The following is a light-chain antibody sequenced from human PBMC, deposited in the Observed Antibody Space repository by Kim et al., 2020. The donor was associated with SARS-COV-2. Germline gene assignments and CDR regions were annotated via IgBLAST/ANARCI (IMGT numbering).Light chain of an antibody. CDR2: DGS. CDR3: RSYRSSSTFV. CDR1: SGDVGGYDY. Sequence: LTQPASVSGSPGQSITISCTGTSGDVGGYDYVSWYQQHPGKVPKLLIYDGSKRPSGVSNRISGSKSANTASLTISGLQAEDEADYYCRSYRSSSTFVFGTGTKVTVL. V-gene: IGLV2-14*01. J-gene: IGLJ1*01.